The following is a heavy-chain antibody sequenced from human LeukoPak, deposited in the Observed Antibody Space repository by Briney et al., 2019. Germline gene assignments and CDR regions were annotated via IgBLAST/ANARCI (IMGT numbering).Heavy chain of an antibody. Sequence: SVKVSCKASGGTFSSYAISWVRQAPGQGLEWMGGIIPIFGTANYAQKFQGRVTITADKSTSTAYMELSSLRSEDTAVYYCARDRGAVAGYYYYYMDVWGKGTTVTVSS. D-gene: IGHD6-19*01. V-gene: IGHV1-69*06. CDR3: ARDRGAVAGYYYYYMDV. CDR1: GGTFSSYA. J-gene: IGHJ6*03. CDR2: IIPIFGTA.